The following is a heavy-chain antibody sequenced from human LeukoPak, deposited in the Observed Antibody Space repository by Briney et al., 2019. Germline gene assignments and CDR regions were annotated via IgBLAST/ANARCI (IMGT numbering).Heavy chain of an antibody. Sequence: GGSLRLSCAASGFTFSSYGMSWVRQAPGKGLEWVSAISGSGGSTYYADSVKGRFTISRDNSKNTLYLQMNSLRAEDTAVYYCARDPAGIAAAGRITDYWGQGTLVTVSS. CDR3: ARDPAGIAAAGRITDY. CDR2: ISGSGGST. V-gene: IGHV3-23*01. D-gene: IGHD6-13*01. CDR1: GFTFSSYG. J-gene: IGHJ4*02.